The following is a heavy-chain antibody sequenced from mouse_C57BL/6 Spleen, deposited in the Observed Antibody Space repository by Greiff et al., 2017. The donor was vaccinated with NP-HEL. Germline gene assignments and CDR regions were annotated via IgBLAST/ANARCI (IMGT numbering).Heavy chain of an antibody. CDR3: ARALDLSLDY. CDR1: GYSITSGYY. J-gene: IGHJ2*01. V-gene: IGHV3-6*01. Sequence: EVQLVESGPGLVKPSQSLSLTCSVTGYSITSGYYWNWIRQFPGNKLEWMGYISYDGSNNYNPSLKNRISITRDTSKNQFFLKLNSVTTEDTATYYCARALDLSLDYWGQGTTLTVSS. D-gene: IGHD2-3*01. CDR2: ISYDGSN.